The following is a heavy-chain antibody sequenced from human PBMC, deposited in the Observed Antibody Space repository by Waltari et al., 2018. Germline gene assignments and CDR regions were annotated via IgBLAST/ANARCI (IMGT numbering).Heavy chain of an antibody. CDR1: GFTFGTYS. D-gene: IGHD3-16*01. CDR3: AKDWGELGNWFDP. V-gene: IGHV3-23*04. J-gene: IGHJ5*02. Sequence: EVQLVESGGGLVQPGGSLRLSCAASGFTFGTYSMTWLRQAPGQGLEWVASISSGSDKTFYADSVKGRFTISRDNYKTTVFLGMNNLEAEDTALYYCAKDWGELGNWFDPWGQGTLVTVSS. CDR2: ISSGSDKT.